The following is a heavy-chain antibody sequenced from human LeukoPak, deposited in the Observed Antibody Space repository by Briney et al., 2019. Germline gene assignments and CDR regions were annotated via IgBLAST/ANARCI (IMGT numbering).Heavy chain of an antibody. CDR3: ATELKYYYDSSGFRPPFDY. D-gene: IGHD3-22*01. V-gene: IGHV1-24*01. CDR1: GYTLTELS. CDR2: FDPEDGET. J-gene: IGHJ4*02. Sequence: ASVKVSCKVSGYTLTELSMHWVRQAPGKGLEWMGGFDPEDGETIYAQKFQGRVTMTEDTSTDTAYMELSSLRSEDTAVYYCATELKYYYDSSGFRPPFDYWGQGTLVTVSS.